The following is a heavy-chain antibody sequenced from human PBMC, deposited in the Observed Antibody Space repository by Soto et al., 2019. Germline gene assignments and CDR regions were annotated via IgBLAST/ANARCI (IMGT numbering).Heavy chain of an antibody. D-gene: IGHD6-25*01. V-gene: IGHV1-46*04. CDR1: GYTFTHYY. CDR2: INPASGST. J-gene: IGHJ4*02. Sequence: QVQLVQSGAEVKKPGASVKLSCRTSGYTFTHYYIHWVRQAPGQGLEWLAIINPASGSTNYAQDLLGRVALTMDTSTTTVYMELSGLRAEDTAIFACARDFAAGDHWGQGTLVTVSS. CDR3: ARDFAAGDH.